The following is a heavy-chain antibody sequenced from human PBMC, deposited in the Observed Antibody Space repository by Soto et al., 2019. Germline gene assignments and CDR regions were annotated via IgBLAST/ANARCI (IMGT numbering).Heavy chain of an antibody. CDR1: IFTIDSYA. CDR2: ISGSGSST. Sequence: EVQLLESGGGLIQPGGSLRLSCAASIFTIDSYAMSWVRQAPGKGLEWVSSISGSGSSTYYADSVKGRVTISKDNSRNRMILQMNGQTAGDSAVYDCAISTRGGYYGMDVWGQGTTVPVSS. V-gene: IGHV3-23*01. J-gene: IGHJ6*02. D-gene: IGHD2-2*01. CDR3: AISTRGGYYGMDV.